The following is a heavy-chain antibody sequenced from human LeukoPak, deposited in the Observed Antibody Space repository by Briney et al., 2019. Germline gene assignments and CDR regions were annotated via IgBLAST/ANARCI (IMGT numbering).Heavy chain of an antibody. V-gene: IGHV3-74*01. CDR2: IDSSGIDT. CDR1: GFSFSSYW. CDR3: ARGLYWFDP. J-gene: IGHJ5*02. Sequence: GGSLRLSCTASGFSFSSYWMHWVRQAPGKGLVWVSRIDSSGIDTSYADSVKGRFAISRDNAKNTLNLQINSLRAEDTAVYYCARGLYWFDPWGQGTLVTVSS.